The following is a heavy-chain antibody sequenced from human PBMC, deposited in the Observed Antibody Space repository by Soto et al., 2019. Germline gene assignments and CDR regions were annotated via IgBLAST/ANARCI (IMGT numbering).Heavy chain of an antibody. CDR2: ISSSSSTI. Sequence: EVQLVESGGGLVQPGGSLRLSCAASGFTFSSYSMNWVRQAPGKGLEWVSYISSSSSTIYYADSVKGRFTISRDNAKNSLYLQMNSRRAEDTAVYYCARDQPYYGSGSYYNAGTFDYWGQGTLVTVSS. CDR3: ARDQPYYGSGSYYNAGTFDY. V-gene: IGHV3-48*01. J-gene: IGHJ4*02. CDR1: GFTFSSYS. D-gene: IGHD3-10*01.